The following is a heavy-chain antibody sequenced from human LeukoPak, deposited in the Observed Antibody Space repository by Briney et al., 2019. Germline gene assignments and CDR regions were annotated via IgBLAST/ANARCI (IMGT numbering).Heavy chain of an antibody. J-gene: IGHJ5*02. CDR1: GFIVDDYA. V-gene: IGHV3-43*02. D-gene: IGHD1-26*01. CDR3: AKGDRSGSYYSYFDP. Sequence: GGSLRLSCAASGFIVDDYAMYWVRQAPGKGLEWVSLINRDGGSTYYADSVKGRFTISRDNSKNSLYLEMNSLRTEDTAFYYCAKGDRSGSYYSYFDPWGQGTLVTVSS. CDR2: INRDGGST.